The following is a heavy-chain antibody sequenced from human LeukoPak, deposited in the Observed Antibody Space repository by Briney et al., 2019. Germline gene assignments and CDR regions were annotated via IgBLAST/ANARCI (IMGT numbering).Heavy chain of an antibody. CDR2: INHSGST. CDR1: GGSFSGYY. CDR3: ARLRVGYCSGGSCYSGGPRGNWFDP. J-gene: IGHJ5*02. D-gene: IGHD2-15*01. Sequence: SETLSLTCAVYGGSFSGYYWSWIRQPPGKGLEWIGEINHSGSTNYNPSLKSRVTISVDTSKNQFSLKLSSVTAADTAVYYCARLRVGYCSGGSCYSGGPRGNWFDPWGQGTLVTVSS. V-gene: IGHV4-34*01.